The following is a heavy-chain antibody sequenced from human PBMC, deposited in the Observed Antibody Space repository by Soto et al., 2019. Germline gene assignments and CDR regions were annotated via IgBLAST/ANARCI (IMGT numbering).Heavy chain of an antibody. CDR2: ISPNSGGT. CDR3: GKGRSGDVGVFY. CDR1: GYTFTGYY. D-gene: IGHD1-26*01. J-gene: IGHJ4*02. V-gene: IGHV1-2*02. Sequence: QVQLVQSGAEVNKSGASVKVSCKASGYTFTGYYIHWVRQAPGQGPEWMGEISPNSGGTKYAQRFQGRVTMTRDTSITTVYMELSNLSPDDTAVYYCGKGRSGDVGVFYWGQGTLVTVYS.